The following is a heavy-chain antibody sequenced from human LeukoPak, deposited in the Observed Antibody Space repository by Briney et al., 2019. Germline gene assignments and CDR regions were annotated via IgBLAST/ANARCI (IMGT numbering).Heavy chain of an antibody. CDR2: ISSSGSTM. CDR3: VRESGYSFDY. V-gene: IGHV3-11*01. D-gene: IGHD3-3*01. Sequence: GGSLRLSCAASGFSSSDYYMSWIRQPPGKGLEWVSYISSSGSTMYYADSVKGRFTISRDNAKNSLYLQMNSLRAEDTAVYYCVRESGYSFDYWGQGSLVTVSS. CDR1: GFSSSDYY. J-gene: IGHJ4*02.